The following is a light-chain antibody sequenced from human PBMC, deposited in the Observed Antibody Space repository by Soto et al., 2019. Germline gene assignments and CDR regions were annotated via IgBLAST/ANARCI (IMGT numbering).Light chain of an antibody. Sequence: TQSPSYLSASVGDRVTITCRASQSIGTYVNWFQQKPGQPPRLLIYAASTRVTGIPDRISGSGSGTDFSLTISSLEPEDSAVYYCQQNSNLQATFGQGTKVDIK. J-gene: IGKJ1*01. CDR3: QQNSNLQAT. CDR2: AAS. V-gene: IGKV3-11*01. CDR1: QSIGTY.